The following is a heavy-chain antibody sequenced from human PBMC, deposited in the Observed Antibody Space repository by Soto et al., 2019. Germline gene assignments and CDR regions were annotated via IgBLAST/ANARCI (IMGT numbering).Heavy chain of an antibody. Sequence: PSETLSLTCTVSGGSISSGGYYWSWIRQHPGKGLEWIGYIYYSGSTYYNPSLKSRVTISVDTSKNQFSLKLSPVTAADTAVYYCARRGGDSSGYYYARYGYFDYCGQGTLVTVSS. D-gene: IGHD3-22*01. V-gene: IGHV4-31*03. CDR3: ARRGGDSSGYYYARYGYFDY. CDR1: GGSISSGGYY. CDR2: IYYSGST. J-gene: IGHJ4*02.